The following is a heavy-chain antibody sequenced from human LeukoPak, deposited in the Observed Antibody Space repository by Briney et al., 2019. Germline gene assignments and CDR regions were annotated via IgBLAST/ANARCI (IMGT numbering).Heavy chain of an antibody. D-gene: IGHD3-22*01. Sequence: GGSLRLSCAASGFTVSSYSMNWVRQAPGKGLEWVSYISIGSGTIYYAGSVKGRFTISRDNAKNSLYLQMNSLRVEDTAVYYCARVVDSSGYYYLVTQYYFDYWGQGTLVTVSS. CDR2: ISIGSGTI. V-gene: IGHV3-48*04. J-gene: IGHJ4*02. CDR3: ARVVDSSGYYYLVTQYYFDY. CDR1: GFTVSSYS.